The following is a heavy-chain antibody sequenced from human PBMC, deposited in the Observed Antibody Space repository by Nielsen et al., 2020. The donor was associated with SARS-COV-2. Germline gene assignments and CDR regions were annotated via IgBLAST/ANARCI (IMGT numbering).Heavy chain of an antibody. Sequence: GGSLRLSCAASGFTFSSYWMHWVRQAPGKGLVWVSRINSDGSSTSYADSVKGRFTISRDNAKNTLCLQMNSLRAEDTAVYYCARVRVREQLVDDDAFDIWGQGTMVTVSS. CDR3: ARVRVREQLVDDDAFDI. V-gene: IGHV3-74*01. J-gene: IGHJ3*02. CDR1: GFTFSSYW. CDR2: INSDGSST. D-gene: IGHD6-13*01.